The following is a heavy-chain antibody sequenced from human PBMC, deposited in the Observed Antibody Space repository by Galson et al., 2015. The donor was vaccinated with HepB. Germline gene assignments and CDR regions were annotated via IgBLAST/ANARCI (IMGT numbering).Heavy chain of an antibody. V-gene: IGHV3-30*02. Sequence: LRLSCAASGFTFSSYGMHWVRQAPGKGLEWVAFIRYDGSNKYYADSVKGRFTISRDNSKNTLCLQMNSLRAEDTAVYYCAKGRGATYYYGMDVWGQGTTVTVSS. CDR3: AKGRGATYYYGMDV. D-gene: IGHD2-15*01. J-gene: IGHJ6*02. CDR1: GFTFSSYG. CDR2: IRYDGSNK.